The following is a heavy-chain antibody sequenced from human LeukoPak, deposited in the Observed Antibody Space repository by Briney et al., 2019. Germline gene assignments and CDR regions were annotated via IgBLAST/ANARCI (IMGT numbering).Heavy chain of an antibody. Sequence: GWSLPLSCPASGWTFPNYGLHWVGQAIANALEGVGGIGTAGYTYYPVSEKGRFTISRQNAKNSMDLHMNSLRPGDPAVYYCVRHSPYASSSYYYDYWGQGTLVTVS. CDR1: GWTFPNYG. CDR2: IGTAGYT. J-gene: IGHJ4*02. D-gene: IGHD3-22*01. V-gene: IGHV3-13*01. CDR3: VRHSPYASSSYYYDY.